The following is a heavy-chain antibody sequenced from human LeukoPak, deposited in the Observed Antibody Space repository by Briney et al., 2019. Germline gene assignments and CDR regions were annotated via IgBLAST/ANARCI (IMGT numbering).Heavy chain of an antibody. CDR1: GFTFSSYG. CDR3: ARANSSSWYDY. D-gene: IGHD6-13*01. CDR2: IWYDGSNK. J-gene: IGHJ4*02. Sequence: PGGSLRLSCAASGFTFSSYGMHWVRQAPGKGLEWVAVIWYDGSNKYYADSVKGRFTISRDNSKNTLYLQMNSLRAEDTAVCYCARANSSSWYDYWGQGTLVTVSS. V-gene: IGHV3-33*01.